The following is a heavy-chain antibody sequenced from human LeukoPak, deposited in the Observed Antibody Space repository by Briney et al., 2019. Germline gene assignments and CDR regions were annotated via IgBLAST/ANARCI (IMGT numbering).Heavy chain of an antibody. D-gene: IGHD3-10*01. J-gene: IGHJ4*02. CDR1: GFTFSGSA. V-gene: IGHV3-73*01. Sequence: GGSLRLSCAASGFTFSGSALHWVRQASGKGLEWVGRIRSTANGYATAYAASVKGRFTISRDDSKNTAYLQMDSLKTEDTAVYYCTGNYYGSGRYADFDYWGQGTLVTVSS. CDR3: TGNYYGSGRYADFDY. CDR2: IRSTANGYAT.